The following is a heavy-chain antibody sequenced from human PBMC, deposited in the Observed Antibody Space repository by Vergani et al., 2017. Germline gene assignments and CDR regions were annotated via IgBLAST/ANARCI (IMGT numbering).Heavy chain of an antibody. CDR3: VRDRGLCAGGRCYTEAWDY. V-gene: IGHV3-7*01. CDR2: ISPDGSAT. D-gene: IGHD2-2*02. J-gene: IGHJ4*02. CDR1: GFSLSRFW. Sequence: EVQLVESGGGLVQPGGSLRLSCAASGFSLSRFWMSWVRQAPEKGLEWVAHISPDGSATSYVDSVKGRFTISRDNTKNSLDLQVRSLRLEDTGVYHCVRDRGLCAGGRCYTEAWDYWGQGTPVTVSS.